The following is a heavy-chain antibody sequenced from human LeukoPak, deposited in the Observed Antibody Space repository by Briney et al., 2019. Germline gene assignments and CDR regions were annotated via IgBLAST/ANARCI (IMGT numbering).Heavy chain of an antibody. J-gene: IGHJ4*02. CDR3: AREAVAGVDY. D-gene: IGHD6-19*01. CDR2: INYSGST. CDR1: GGSISSYY. Sequence: SETLSLTCTVSGGSISSYYWSWIRQPPGKGLEWIGYINYSGSTKYNPSLKSRVTISVDTSKNQFSLKVSSVTAADTAVYYCAREAVAGVDYWGQGTLVTVSS. V-gene: IGHV4-59*12.